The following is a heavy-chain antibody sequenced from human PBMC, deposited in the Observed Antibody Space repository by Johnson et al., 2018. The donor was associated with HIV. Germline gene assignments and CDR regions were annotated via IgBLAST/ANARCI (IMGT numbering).Heavy chain of an antibody. D-gene: IGHD6-19*01. V-gene: IGHV3-23*04. J-gene: IGHJ3*02. CDR1: GFTFSSYA. CDR2: ISSSGGNK. CDR3: AKDRIAVAGNDAFDI. Sequence: VQLVESGGVVVQPGGSLRLSCAASGFTFSSYAMSWVRQAPGKGLEWVSTISSSGGNKYYADSVKGRFTISRDNSKNTLYLQMNSLRAEDTAVYYCAKDRIAVAGNDAFDIWGQGTMVTVSS.